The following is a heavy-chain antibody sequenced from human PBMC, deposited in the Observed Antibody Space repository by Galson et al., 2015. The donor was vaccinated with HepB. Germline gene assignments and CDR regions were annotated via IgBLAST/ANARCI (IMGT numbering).Heavy chain of an antibody. D-gene: IGHD4-11*01. V-gene: IGHV3-49*03. J-gene: IGHJ4*01. CDR2: MRSLAYGGTT. CDR3: ARAPIYSNRGYYSDY. CDR1: GFIFNDDA. Sequence: SLRLSCAASGFIFNDDALSWFRQSPGKGLEWVGFMRSLAYGGTTEYAASVKGRFTISRDDSKSISYLQMNSLKPEDTAVYYCARAPIYSNRGYYSDYWGHGTLVTVSS.